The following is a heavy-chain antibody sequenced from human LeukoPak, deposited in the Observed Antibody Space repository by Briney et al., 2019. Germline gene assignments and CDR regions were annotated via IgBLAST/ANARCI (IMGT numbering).Heavy chain of an antibody. D-gene: IGHD6-13*01. Sequence: SETLSLTCAVYGGSFSGYYWSWIRQPPGKGLEWIGEINHSGSTNYNPSLKSRVAISVDTSKNQFSLKLSSVTAADTAVYYCARRPPPSSRAAAGMNFDYWGQGTLVTVSS. CDR1: GGSFSGYY. V-gene: IGHV4-34*01. J-gene: IGHJ4*02. CDR3: ARRPPPSSRAAAGMNFDY. CDR2: INHSGST.